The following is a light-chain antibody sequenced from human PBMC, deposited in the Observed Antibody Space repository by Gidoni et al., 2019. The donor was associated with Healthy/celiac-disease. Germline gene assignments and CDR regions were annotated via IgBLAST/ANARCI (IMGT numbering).Light chain of an antibody. CDR2: DVS. CDR1: SSDVGCYNY. J-gene: IGLJ1*01. CDR3: SSYTSSSTYV. Sequence: QSALTQPASVSGSPGQSITISCTGTSSDVGCYNYVSWYQQHPVKAPKLMIYDVSNRPSGVSNRFSDSKSGNTASLTISGLQAEDEADYYCSSYTSSSTYVFGTGTKVTVL. V-gene: IGLV2-14*01.